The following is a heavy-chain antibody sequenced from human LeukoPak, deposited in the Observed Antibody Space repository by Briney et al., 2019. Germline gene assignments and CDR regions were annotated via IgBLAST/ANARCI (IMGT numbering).Heavy chain of an antibody. CDR2: IYYSGST. Sequence: SETLSLTCTVSGGSISSSNYYWGWIRQPPGKGLELIGSIYYSGSTYYNPSLKSRVTISVDTSKNQFSLKLSSVTAADTAVYYCARRPSRYGSGSYYRYWGQGTLVTVSS. J-gene: IGHJ4*02. D-gene: IGHD3-10*01. CDR1: GGSISSSNYY. CDR3: ARRPSRYGSGSYYRY. V-gene: IGHV4-39*01.